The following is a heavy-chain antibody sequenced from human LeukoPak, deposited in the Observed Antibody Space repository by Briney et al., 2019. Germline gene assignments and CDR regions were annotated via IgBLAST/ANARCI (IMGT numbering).Heavy chain of an antibody. V-gene: IGHV3-64*01. J-gene: IGHJ4*02. CDR2: ISSDGTST. CDR3: ATVAGTVY. Sequence: GGSLRLSCAASGFTFSSYAMYWVRQAPGKGLECVSAISSDGTSTYYANSVKGRFIMSRDNSKNTLYLQMGSLRAEDTAVYYCATVAGTVYWGQGTLVTVSS. D-gene: IGHD6-19*01. CDR1: GFTFSSYA.